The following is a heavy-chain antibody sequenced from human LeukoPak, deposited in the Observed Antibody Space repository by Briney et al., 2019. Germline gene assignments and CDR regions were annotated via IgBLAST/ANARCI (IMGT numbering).Heavy chain of an antibody. V-gene: IGHV3-23*01. CDR2: ISISGTST. D-gene: IGHD1-26*01. CDR3: VKGRKWEIPLDN. CDR1: GFTFSTYA. J-gene: IGHJ4*02. Sequence: GGSLRLSCAASGFTFSTYAMSWVRQAPGRGLEWVSAISISGTSTYYADSVKGRFTISRDNSKNTLYLQMNSLRGEDTAVYYCVKGRKWEIPLDNWGQGTLVTVSS.